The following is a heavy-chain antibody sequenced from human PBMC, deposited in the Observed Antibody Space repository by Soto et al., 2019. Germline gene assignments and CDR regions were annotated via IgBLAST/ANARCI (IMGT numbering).Heavy chain of an antibody. CDR3: AILWGGVGDD. V-gene: IGHV4-59*08. D-gene: IGHD3-16*01. Sequence: QVQLQESGPGLVKPSETLSLTCTVSGGSISSYYWSWIRQPPGKGLEWIGYIYYSGSTNYNPSLKTRVTISVDTSMNQFSRKLSSVTSADTAVSYCAILWGGVGDDWGQGTMFTVSS. CDR2: IYYSGST. CDR1: GGSISSYY. J-gene: IGHJ4*02.